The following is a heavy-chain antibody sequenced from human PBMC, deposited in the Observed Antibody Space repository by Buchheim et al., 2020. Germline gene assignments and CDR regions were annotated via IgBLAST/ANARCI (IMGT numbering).Heavy chain of an antibody. Sequence: QVQLVQSGAEVKKPGASVKVSCKASGYTFTGYYMHWVRQAPGQGLEWMGWINPNSGGTNYAQKFQGRVTMTRDKSISTDYRELSRLRSDDTAVYYCARDREYSSSWYYYYYGMDVWGQGTT. CDR2: INPNSGGT. CDR1: GYTFTGYY. V-gene: IGHV1-2*02. J-gene: IGHJ6*02. CDR3: ARDREYSSSWYYYYYGMDV. D-gene: IGHD6-13*01.